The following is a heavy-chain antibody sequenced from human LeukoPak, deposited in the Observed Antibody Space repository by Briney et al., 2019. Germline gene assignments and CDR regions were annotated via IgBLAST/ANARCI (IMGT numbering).Heavy chain of an antibody. CDR1: GFTFSDYI. J-gene: IGHJ4*02. CDR2: ISSSSNYI. D-gene: IGHD2-21*02. CDR3: ARDWGIVVVTAAFDY. V-gene: IGHV3-21*01. Sequence: PGGSLRLSCAASGFTFSDYIMNWVRQAPGKGLEWVSYISSSSNYIYYADSVKGRFIISRDNAKNSLYLQMNSLRAEDTAVYYCARDWGIVVVTAAFDYWGQGTLVTVSS.